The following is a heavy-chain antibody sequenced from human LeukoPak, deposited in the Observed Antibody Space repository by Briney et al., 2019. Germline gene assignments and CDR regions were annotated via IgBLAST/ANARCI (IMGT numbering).Heavy chain of an antibody. J-gene: IGHJ3*02. Sequence: SETLSLTCTVNSGTFSVYNWNWIRHPPGKGLEWIGQITHSGSTNYNPSLKSRVTVSLDMSKKHLSLKLNSVTAADTAVYYCARIGASAFDIWGPGTMVTVSS. CDR1: SGTFSVYN. V-gene: IGHV4-34*01. D-gene: IGHD3-10*01. CDR3: ARIGASAFDI. CDR2: ITHSGST.